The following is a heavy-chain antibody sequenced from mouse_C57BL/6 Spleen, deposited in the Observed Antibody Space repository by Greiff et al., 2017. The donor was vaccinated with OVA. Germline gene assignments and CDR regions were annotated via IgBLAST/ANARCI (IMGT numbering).Heavy chain of an antibody. V-gene: IGHV1-15*01. J-gene: IGHJ3*01. CDR3: TRFDYDPWFAY. D-gene: IGHD2-4*01. Sequence: QVHVKQSGAELVRPGASVTLSCKASGYTFTDYEMHWVKQTPVHGLEWIGAIDPETGGTAYNQKFKGKAILTADKSSSTAYMELRSLTSEDSAVYYCTRFDYDPWFAYWGQGTLVTVSA. CDR1: GYTFTDYE. CDR2: IDPETGGT.